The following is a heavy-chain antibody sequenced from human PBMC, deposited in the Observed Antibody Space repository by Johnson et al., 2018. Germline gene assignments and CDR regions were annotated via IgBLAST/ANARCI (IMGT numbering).Heavy chain of an antibody. D-gene: IGHD5-18*01. CDR3: VKDRSVRYSSRGGDAFDI. CDR1: GFTFSNFG. CDR2: ISYDGRNK. V-gene: IGHV3-30*18. J-gene: IGHJ3*02. Sequence: QVQLVESGGGVVQPGRSLRLSCGASGFTFSNFGMHWVRQAPGKGLEWVADISYDGRNKNYADSVKGRFAISRDNSKNTLYVQMDSLRAEDTAVYYWVKDRSVRYSSRGGDAFDIWGPGTMVTVSS.